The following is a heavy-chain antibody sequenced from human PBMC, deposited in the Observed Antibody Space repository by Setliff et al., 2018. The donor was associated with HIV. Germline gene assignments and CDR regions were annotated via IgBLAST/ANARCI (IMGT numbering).Heavy chain of an antibody. CDR3: ARLRGLNLEPFDY. D-gene: IGHD1-1*01. V-gene: IGHV4-39*01. CDR1: GGSIEFSSYY. J-gene: IGHJ4*02. Sequence: SETLSLTCSVSGGSIEFSSYYWGWIRQPPGKGLEWIGSVYYSGSTYYNPSLKSRLTISVDTSANKFSLKLSSVTAADTAVYYCARLRGLNLEPFDYWGQGTLVTVSS. CDR2: VYYSGST.